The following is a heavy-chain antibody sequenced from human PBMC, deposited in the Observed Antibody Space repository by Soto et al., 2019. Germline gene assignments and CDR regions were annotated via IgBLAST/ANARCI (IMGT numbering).Heavy chain of an antibody. CDR3: ARHAVVVVPAAINWFAP. V-gene: IGHV3-7*01. CDR1: GFTFSSYS. J-gene: IGHJ5*02. CDR2: INQDGSGT. Sequence: GGSLRLSCAASGFTFSSYSMSWVRQAPGKGLEWVANINQDGSGTYYVDSVKGRFTISRDNAKNSLYLQMNSLRAEDTAVYYCARHAVVVVPAAINWFAPWGQGTLVTVSS. D-gene: IGHD2-2*01.